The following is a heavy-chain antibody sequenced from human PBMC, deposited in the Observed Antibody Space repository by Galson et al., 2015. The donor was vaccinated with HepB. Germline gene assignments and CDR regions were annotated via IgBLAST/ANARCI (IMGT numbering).Heavy chain of an antibody. CDR2: ISSSGSTI. CDR1: GFTFSSYE. D-gene: IGHD1-26*01. V-gene: IGHV3-48*03. J-gene: IGHJ4*02. CDR3: ARDGSPIEGTGSDY. Sequence: SLRLSCAASGFTFSSYEMNWVRQAPGKGLEWVSYISSSGSTIYYADSVKGRFTISRDNAKNSLYLQMNSLRAEDTAVYYCARDGSPIEGTGSDYWGQGTLVTVSS.